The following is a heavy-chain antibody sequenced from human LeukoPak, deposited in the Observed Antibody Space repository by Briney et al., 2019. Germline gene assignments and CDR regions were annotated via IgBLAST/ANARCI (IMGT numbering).Heavy chain of an antibody. D-gene: IGHD6-13*01. V-gene: IGHV1-3*01. J-gene: IGHJ4*02. CDR1: GHTSTTYA. Sequence: ASVKVSCKASGHTSTTYAIHWVRQAPGQGLEWMGWINAGNGNIKYSQKFQGRVTITRDTSADTAYMELRSLRSDDTAVYYCARVWIAAPVESSHDYWGQGTLVTVSS. CDR2: INAGNGNI. CDR3: ARVWIAAPVESSHDY.